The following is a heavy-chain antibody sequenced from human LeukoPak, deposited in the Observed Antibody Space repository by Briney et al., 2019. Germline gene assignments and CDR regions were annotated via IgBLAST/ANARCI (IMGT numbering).Heavy chain of an antibody. D-gene: IGHD3-22*01. J-gene: IGHJ4*02. CDR3: ARGVSSGYGFDY. Sequence: PSETLSLTCTVSGGSISSGGYYWSWIRQHPGKGLEWIGYIYYSGSTYYNPSLKSRVTISVDTSKNQFSLKLSSVTAADTAVYYCARGVSSGYGFDYWGQGTLVTVSS. CDR1: GGSISSGGYY. CDR2: IYYSGST. V-gene: IGHV4-31*03.